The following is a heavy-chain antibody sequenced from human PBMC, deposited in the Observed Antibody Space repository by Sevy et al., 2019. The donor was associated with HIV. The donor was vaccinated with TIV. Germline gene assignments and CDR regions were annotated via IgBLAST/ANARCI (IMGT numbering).Heavy chain of an antibody. D-gene: IGHD6-13*01. J-gene: IGHJ6*03. CDR3: ARDRVYSSSVAVYYYYMDV. CDR1: GGSISSSNW. V-gene: IGHV4-4*02. Sequence: SETLSLTCAVSGGSISSSNWWSWVRQPPGKGLEWIGEIYRSGSTNYNPSLKSRVTISVDKSKNQFSMKLSSVTAADTAVYYCARDRVYSSSVAVYYYYMDVWGKGTTVTVSS. CDR2: IYRSGST.